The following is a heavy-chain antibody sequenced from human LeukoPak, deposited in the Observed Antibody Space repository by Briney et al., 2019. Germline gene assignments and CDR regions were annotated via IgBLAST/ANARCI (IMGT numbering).Heavy chain of an antibody. Sequence: SETLSLTCTVSGASISSADFFWSWIRQPPGKGPEWIGYTHYSGRTYYNPSLRSRLTISADTSKNQFSLKLSSVTAADTAVYYCARAIRYYYDSSDYYQYYFDYWGQGTLVSVSS. CDR1: GASISSADFF. J-gene: IGHJ4*02. CDR3: ARAIRYYYDSSDYYQYYFDY. D-gene: IGHD3-22*01. CDR2: THYSGRT. V-gene: IGHV4-30-4*02.